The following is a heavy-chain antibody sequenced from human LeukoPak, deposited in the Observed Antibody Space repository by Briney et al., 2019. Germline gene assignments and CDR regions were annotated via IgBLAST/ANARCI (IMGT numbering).Heavy chain of an antibody. Sequence: GGSLRLSCAASGFTLSSYAMSWVRQAPGKGLEWVSAISSSDDGTYYAKSVRGRFTISRDSSKNTLYLQMNSLRAEDAGVYYCASHYGAGSYSPLDYWGQGTLVTVSS. CDR3: ASHYGAGSYSPLDY. D-gene: IGHD3-10*01. CDR1: GFTLSSYA. J-gene: IGHJ4*02. V-gene: IGHV3-23*01. CDR2: ISSSDDGT.